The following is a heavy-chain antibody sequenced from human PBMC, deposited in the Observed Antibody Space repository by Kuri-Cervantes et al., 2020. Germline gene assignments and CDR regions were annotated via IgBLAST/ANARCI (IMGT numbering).Heavy chain of an antibody. CDR2: INPNSGGT. Sequence: ASVKVSCKASGGTFSSYTISWVRQAPGQGLEWMGWINPNSGGTNYAQKFQGRVTMTRDTSISTAYMELSRLRSDDTAVYYCARGSYLLGPDYWGQGTLVTVSS. CDR3: ARGSYLLGPDY. V-gene: IGHV1-2*02. J-gene: IGHJ4*02. D-gene: IGHD3-16*01. CDR1: GGTFSSYT.